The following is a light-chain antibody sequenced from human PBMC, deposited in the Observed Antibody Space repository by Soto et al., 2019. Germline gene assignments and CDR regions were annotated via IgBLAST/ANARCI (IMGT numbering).Light chain of an antibody. CDR2: EVS. V-gene: IGLV2-14*01. J-gene: IGLJ1*01. CDR1: SSDVGGYNY. Sequence: QSALTQPASVSGSPGQSITISCTGTSSDVGGYNYVSWYQQHPGKAPKLRIYEVSNRPSGVSNRFSGSNSGNTASLTISGLQAEDEADYYCSSYTSSSTPYYVFGTGTKLTVL. CDR3: SSYTSSSTPYYV.